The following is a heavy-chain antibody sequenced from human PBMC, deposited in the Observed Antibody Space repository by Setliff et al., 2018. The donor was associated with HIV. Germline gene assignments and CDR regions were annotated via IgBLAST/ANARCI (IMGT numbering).Heavy chain of an antibody. D-gene: IGHD3-22*01. J-gene: IGHJ1*01. CDR3: ATVRAYYYDSSGQEYFQH. CDR2: FDPEDGET. V-gene: IGHV1-24*01. Sequence: ASVKVSCKVSGYTLTELSMHWVRQAPGKGLEWMGGFDPEDGETIYARKFQGRVTMTEDTSTDTAYMELNSLRSEDTAMYYCATVRAYYYDSSGQEYFQHWGQGTLVTVSS. CDR1: GYTLTELS.